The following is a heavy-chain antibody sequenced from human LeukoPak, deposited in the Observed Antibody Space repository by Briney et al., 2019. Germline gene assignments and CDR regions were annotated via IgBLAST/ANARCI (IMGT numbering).Heavy chain of an antibody. CDR2: IYYSGST. D-gene: IGHD3-9*01. V-gene: IGHV4-59*01. Sequence: PSEILSLTCTVSGGSICSYYWSWIRQPPGKGLEWIGYIYYSGSTNYNPSLKSRVTISVDTSKNQFSLKLSSVTAADTAVYYCARESQYYDILTGYSSYGMDVWGQGTTVTVSS. CDR3: ARESQYYDILTGYSSYGMDV. CDR1: GGSICSYY. J-gene: IGHJ6*02.